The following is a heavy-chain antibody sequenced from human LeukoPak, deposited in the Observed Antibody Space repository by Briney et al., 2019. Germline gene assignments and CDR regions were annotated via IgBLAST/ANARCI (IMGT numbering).Heavy chain of an antibody. CDR3: AREFGQQLADY. V-gene: IGHV4-38-2*02. Sequence: SETLSLTCTVSGYSISSGYYWGWIRQPPGKGLEWIGSIYHSGSTYYNPSLKSRVTISVDRSKNQFSLKLSSVTAADTAVYYCAREFGQQLADYWGQGTLVTVSS. J-gene: IGHJ4*02. CDR2: IYHSGST. D-gene: IGHD6-13*01. CDR1: GYSISSGYY.